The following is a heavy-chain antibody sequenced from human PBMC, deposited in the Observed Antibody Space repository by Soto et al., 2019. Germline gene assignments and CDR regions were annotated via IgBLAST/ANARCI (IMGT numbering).Heavy chain of an antibody. CDR2: MYYSGSN. CDR1: GGSISSGGYY. Sequence: QVQLQESGPGLVKPSQTLSLTCTVSGGSISSGGYYWSWIRQHPGKGLEWIGYMYYSGSNYYNPSLMSRVTISVDTYKNQCYLKLSSVTAADTAVYYCARVGAIVVVTAMYYFDYWGQGTLVTVSS. CDR3: ARVGAIVVVTAMYYFDY. J-gene: IGHJ4*02. V-gene: IGHV4-31*03. D-gene: IGHD2-21*02.